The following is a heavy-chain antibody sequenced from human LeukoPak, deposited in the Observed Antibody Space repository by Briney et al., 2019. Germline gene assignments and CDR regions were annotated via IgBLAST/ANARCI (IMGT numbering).Heavy chain of an antibody. D-gene: IGHD3-22*01. CDR3: ARNFHRRLYDSSGYYPY. Sequence: GGSLRLSCVGSGFTFSSYGLTWVRQAPGKGLEWVASISGSGGRTYSADSTKGRFTISRDNSKNTLHLQMNSLRAEDTAVYYCARNFHRRLYDSSGYYPYWGQGTLVTVSS. CDR2: ISGSGGRT. V-gene: IGHV3-23*01. J-gene: IGHJ4*02. CDR1: GFTFSSYG.